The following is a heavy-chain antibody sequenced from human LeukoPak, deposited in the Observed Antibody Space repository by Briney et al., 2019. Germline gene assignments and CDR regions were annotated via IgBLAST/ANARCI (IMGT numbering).Heavy chain of an antibody. CDR1: GYTFTSYG. Sequence: ASVKVSCKASGYTFTSYGISWVRQAPGQGLEWMGWINPNSGGANYAQKFQGRVTMTRDTSISTAYMELSRLRSDDPAVYYCARGVYCSGGSCYSSNFDYWGQGTLVTVSS. CDR2: INPNSGGA. J-gene: IGHJ4*02. V-gene: IGHV1-2*02. D-gene: IGHD2-15*01. CDR3: ARGVYCSGGSCYSSNFDY.